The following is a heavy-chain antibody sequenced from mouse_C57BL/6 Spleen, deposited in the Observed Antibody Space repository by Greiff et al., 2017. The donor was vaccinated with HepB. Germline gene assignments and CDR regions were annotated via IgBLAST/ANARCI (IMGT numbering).Heavy chain of an antibody. D-gene: IGHD1-1*01. V-gene: IGHV3-6*01. CDR1: GYSITSGYY. Sequence: DVQLQESGPGLVKPSQSLSLTCSVTGYSITSGYYWNWIRQFPGNKLEWMGYISYDGSNNYNPSLKNRISITRDTSKNQFFLKLNSVTTEDTATYYCARQDYGIYFDYWGQGTTLTVSS. CDR2: ISYDGSN. CDR3: ARQDYGIYFDY. J-gene: IGHJ2*01.